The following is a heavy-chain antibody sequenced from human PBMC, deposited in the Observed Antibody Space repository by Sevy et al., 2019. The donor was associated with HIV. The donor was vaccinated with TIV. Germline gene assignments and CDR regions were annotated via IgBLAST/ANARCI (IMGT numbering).Heavy chain of an antibody. J-gene: IGHJ4*02. Sequence: GGSLRLSCATSGFTFNSHGMHWVRQAPGKGLEWVSFIQYDGGNKNYADSVKGRFTISRDNSKNTPYLQLSSLRTEDTALYYCVKDPLISLGADLFDYWGQGTLVTVSS. CDR2: IQYDGGNK. CDR1: GFTFNSHG. D-gene: IGHD7-27*01. V-gene: IGHV3-30*02. CDR3: VKDPLISLGADLFDY.